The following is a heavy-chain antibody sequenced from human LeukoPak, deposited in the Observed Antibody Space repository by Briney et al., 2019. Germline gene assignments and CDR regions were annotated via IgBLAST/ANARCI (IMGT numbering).Heavy chain of an antibody. CDR1: GGSFSSGSYY. CDR3: ARVLSGYSSGWYLDY. Sequence: SETLSLTCTVSGGSFSSGSYYWSWIRQPPGKGLEWMGYIYYSGSTNYNHSLKSRVTISVDTSKNQFSLTLSSVTAADTAVYYCARVLSGYSSGWYLDYWGQGTLVTVSS. D-gene: IGHD6-19*01. V-gene: IGHV4-61*01. J-gene: IGHJ4*02. CDR2: IYYSGST.